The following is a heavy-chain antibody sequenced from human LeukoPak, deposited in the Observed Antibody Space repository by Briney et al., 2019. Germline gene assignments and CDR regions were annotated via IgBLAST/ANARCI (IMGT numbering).Heavy chain of an antibody. D-gene: IGHD3-10*01. CDR2: ISSSSSYI. J-gene: IGHJ4*02. V-gene: IGHV3-21*01. Sequence: GRSLRLSCAASGFTFSSYWMNWVRQAPGKGLEWVSSISSSSSYIYYADSVKGRFTISRDNAKNSLYLQMNSLRAEDTAVYYCASFGAYYYGSGSNYWGQGTLVTVSS. CDR1: GFTFSSYW. CDR3: ASFGAYYYGSGSNY.